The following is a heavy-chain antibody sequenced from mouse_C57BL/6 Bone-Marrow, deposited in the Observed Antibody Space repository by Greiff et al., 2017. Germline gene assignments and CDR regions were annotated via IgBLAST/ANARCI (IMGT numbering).Heavy chain of an antibody. CDR1: SYTFTNYW. J-gene: IGHJ4*01. V-gene: IGHV1-64*01. CDR3: ARSYEYDDYTMDY. D-gene: IGHD2-4*01. Sequence: QVQLQQPGAELVKPGASVQLSCKASSYTFTNYWMHWVKQRPGQGLEWIGMMHPNGGSPDYNEKFKSEATLSVDKSSRTAYMELSSLTSEDSAVYYCARSYEYDDYTMDYWGQGTSGTVSS. CDR2: MHPNGGSP.